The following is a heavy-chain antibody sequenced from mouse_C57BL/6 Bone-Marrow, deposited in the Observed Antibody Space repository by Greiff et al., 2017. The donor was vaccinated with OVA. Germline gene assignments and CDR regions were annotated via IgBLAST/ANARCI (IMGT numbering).Heavy chain of an antibody. J-gene: IGHJ3*01. Sequence: EVQLQQSGPELVKPGASVKISCKASGYSFTGYYMNWVKQSPEQSLEWIGELNPSTGGTTYNQKFKAKATLTVDKSSRTAYMHLKSLTSEDAAVDYCASGGTGPFAYWGQGTLVTVSA. CDR2: LNPSTGGT. V-gene: IGHV1-42*01. CDR1: GYSFTGYY. D-gene: IGHD1-1*02. CDR3: ASGGTGPFAY.